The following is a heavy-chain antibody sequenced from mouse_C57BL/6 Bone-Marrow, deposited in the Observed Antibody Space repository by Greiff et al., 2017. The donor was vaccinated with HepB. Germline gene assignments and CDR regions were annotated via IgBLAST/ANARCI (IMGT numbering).Heavy chain of an antibody. J-gene: IGHJ1*03. CDR1: GFNIKDDY. CDR3: IIPLITTVVATSDV. D-gene: IGHD1-1*01. V-gene: IGHV14-4*01. Sequence: EVQLQQSGAELVRPGASVKLSCTASGFNIKDDYMHWVKQRPEQGLEWIGWIDPENGDTEYASKFQGKATITADTSSNTAYLQLSSLTSEDTAVYYCIIPLITTVVATSDVWGTGTTVTVSS. CDR2: IDPENGDT.